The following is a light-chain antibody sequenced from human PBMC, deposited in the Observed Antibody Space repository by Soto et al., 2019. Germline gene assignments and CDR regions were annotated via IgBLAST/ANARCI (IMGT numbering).Light chain of an antibody. CDR3: QTWGTGIVV. Sequence: QPVLTQSPSASASLGASVKLTCTLSSGHSSNAVAWHQQQPEKGPRYLMNVNSDGSHTKGDGIPDRFSGSGSGAERYLTISSLQSEDEADYYCQTWGTGIVVFGGGTKLTVL. CDR2: VNSDGSH. J-gene: IGLJ2*01. V-gene: IGLV4-69*01. CDR1: SGHSSNA.